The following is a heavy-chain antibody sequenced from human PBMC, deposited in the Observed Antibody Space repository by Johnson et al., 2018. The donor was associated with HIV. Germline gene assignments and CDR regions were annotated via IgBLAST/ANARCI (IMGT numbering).Heavy chain of an antibody. D-gene: IGHD4-23*01. V-gene: IGHV3-20*03. CDR3: ARALGTAVGAFDI. Sequence: DSLKGRFIISRDNAKNSLYLQMNSLRAEDTALYYCARALGTAVGAFDIWGQGTMVTVSS. J-gene: IGHJ3*02.